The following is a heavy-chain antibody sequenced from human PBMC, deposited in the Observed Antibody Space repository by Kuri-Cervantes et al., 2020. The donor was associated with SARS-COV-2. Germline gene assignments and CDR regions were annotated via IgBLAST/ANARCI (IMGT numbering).Heavy chain of an antibody. CDR1: GFTVNSNY. Sequence: GESLKISCAASGFTVNSNYMSWVRQAPGKGLEWVSVIYSSGSTNYADSVKGRFTIPRDNAKNSLYLQMNSLRDEDTAVYYCARGYCSSTSCPPYYYYGMDVWGQGTTVTVSS. V-gene: IGHV3-53*01. CDR3: ARGYCSSTSCPPYYYYGMDV. D-gene: IGHD2-2*01. J-gene: IGHJ6*02. CDR2: IYSSGST.